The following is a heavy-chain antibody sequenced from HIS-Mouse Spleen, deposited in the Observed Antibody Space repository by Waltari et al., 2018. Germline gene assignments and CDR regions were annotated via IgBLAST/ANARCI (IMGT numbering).Heavy chain of an antibody. V-gene: IGHV3-30*04. Sequence: QVQLVESGGGVVQPGRSLRLSCAASGFTFSSYARHWVRQAPGKGLEWGAVRSYDGSNKYYADSVKGRLTISRDNSKNTLNLQMNSLRAEDTAVYYCARDQTGYDYWGQGTLVTVSS. CDR2: RSYDGSNK. CDR3: ARDQTGYDY. D-gene: IGHD1-1*01. J-gene: IGHJ4*02. CDR1: GFTFSSYA.